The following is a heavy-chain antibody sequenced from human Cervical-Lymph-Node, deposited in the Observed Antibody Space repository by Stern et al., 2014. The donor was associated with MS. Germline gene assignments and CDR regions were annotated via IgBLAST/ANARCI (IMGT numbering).Heavy chain of an antibody. J-gene: IGHJ3*02. CDR2: VWNDGSKE. CDR1: GLTFSTSV. CDR3: ATSTASDAFDI. D-gene: IGHD2/OR15-2a*01. V-gene: IGHV3-33*01. Sequence: VQLLASGGGVVQPGRSLRLSCVASGLTFSTSVMHWVRQAPGKGLEWVAVVWNDGSKEHFTESVKVRFSTSRDTAKNTLHLQMSSLRAEDTAVYFCATSTASDAFDIWGQGTLVTVSS.